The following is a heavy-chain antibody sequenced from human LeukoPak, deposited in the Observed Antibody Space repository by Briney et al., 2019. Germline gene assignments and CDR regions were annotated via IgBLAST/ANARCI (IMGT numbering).Heavy chain of an antibody. CDR3: ATKKTYDYGDHGGFDY. CDR1: GGTFSSYA. J-gene: IGHJ4*02. Sequence: ASVKVSXKASGGTFSSYAISWVRQAPGQGLEWMGGIIPIFGTANYAQKFQGRVTITTDESTSTAYMELSSLRSEDTAVYYCATKKTYDYGDHGGFDYWGQGTLVTVSS. CDR2: IIPIFGTA. V-gene: IGHV1-69*05. D-gene: IGHD4-17*01.